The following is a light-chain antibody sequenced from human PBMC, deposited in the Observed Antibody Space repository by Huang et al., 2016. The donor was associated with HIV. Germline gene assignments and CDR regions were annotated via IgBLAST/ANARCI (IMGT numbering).Light chain of an antibody. CDR3: QHYNNWPWWT. Sequence: EVVMTQSPAILSVSPGERATLSCRASQSVTSNLAWYQQKPGQAPRLLLYSASTRATGIPARFSGSGSGTEFTLTISSLQSEDFAVYYCQHYNNWPWWTFGQGTKVEIK. CDR1: QSVTSN. J-gene: IGKJ1*01. CDR2: SAS. V-gene: IGKV3-15*01.